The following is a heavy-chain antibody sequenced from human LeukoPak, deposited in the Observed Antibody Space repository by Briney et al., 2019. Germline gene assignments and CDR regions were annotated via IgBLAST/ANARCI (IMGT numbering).Heavy chain of an antibody. CDR3: ARAAEYYYDSSGYYPFDY. J-gene: IGHJ4*02. CDR2: ISSSSSYI. CDR1: GFTFSSYS. Sequence: SGGSLRLPCAASGFTFSSYSMNWVRQAPGKGLEWVSSISSSSSYIYYADSVKGRFTISRDNAKNSLYLQMNSLRAEDTAVYYCARAAEYYYDSSGYYPFDYWGQGTLVTVSS. V-gene: IGHV3-21*01. D-gene: IGHD3-22*01.